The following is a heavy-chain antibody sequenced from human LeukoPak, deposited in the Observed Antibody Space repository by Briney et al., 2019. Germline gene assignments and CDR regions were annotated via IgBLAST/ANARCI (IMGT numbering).Heavy chain of an antibody. CDR2: IYTNGST. J-gene: IGHJ4*02. CDR1: GGSISSYY. V-gene: IGHV4-4*07. Sequence: SETLSLTCTVSGGSISSYYWSWIRQPAGKGLEWIGRIYTNGSTNYNPSLKSRVTMSVDTSKNQFSLKLSSVTAADTAVYYCARGYCSSTSCHIYDYWGQGTLVTVSS. CDR3: ARGYCSSTSCHIYDY. D-gene: IGHD2-2*02.